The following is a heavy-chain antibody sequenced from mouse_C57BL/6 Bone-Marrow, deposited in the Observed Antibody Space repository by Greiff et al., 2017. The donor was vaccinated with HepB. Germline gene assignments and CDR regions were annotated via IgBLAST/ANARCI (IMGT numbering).Heavy chain of an antibody. Sequence: VKLMESGAELVKPGASVKISCKASGYAFSSYWMNWVKQRPGKGLEWIGQIYPGDGDTNYNGKFKGKATLTADKSSSTAYMQLSSLTSEDSAVYFCARGYYGSSQFAYWGQGTLVTVSA. J-gene: IGHJ3*01. CDR1: GYAFSSYW. D-gene: IGHD1-1*01. V-gene: IGHV1-80*01. CDR3: ARGYYGSSQFAY. CDR2: IYPGDGDT.